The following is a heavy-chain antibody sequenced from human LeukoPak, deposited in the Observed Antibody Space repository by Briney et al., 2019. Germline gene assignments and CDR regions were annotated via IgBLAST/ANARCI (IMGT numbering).Heavy chain of an antibody. CDR3: AREEVIAAAGPTLDY. CDR2: IDPNSGGT. V-gene: IGHV1-2*02. Sequence: ASVKVSCKASGYTFTDYYMHWVRQAPGQGLEWMGWIDPNSGGTNYAQKFQGRVTMTRDTSISTAYMELSRLRSDDTAVFYCAREEVIAAAGPTLDYWGQGALVTVSS. CDR1: GYTFTDYY. J-gene: IGHJ4*02. D-gene: IGHD6-13*01.